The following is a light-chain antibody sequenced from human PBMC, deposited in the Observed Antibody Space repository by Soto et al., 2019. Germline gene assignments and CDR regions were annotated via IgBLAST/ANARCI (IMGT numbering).Light chain of an antibody. Sequence: QSALTQPRSVSGSPGQSVTISCTGTSXDVGGHKYVSWYQQHPGKAPKLMIYDVSERPSGVPDRFSGSKSGNTASLTISGLQAEDEADYYCCSYAGSYTFVFGTGTKVTVL. V-gene: IGLV2-11*01. CDR1: SXDVGGHKY. CDR3: CSYAGSYTFV. J-gene: IGLJ1*01. CDR2: DVS.